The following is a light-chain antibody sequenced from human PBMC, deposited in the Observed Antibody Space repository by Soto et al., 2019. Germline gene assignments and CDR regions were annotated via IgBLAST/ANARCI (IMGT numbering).Light chain of an antibody. J-gene: IGLJ2*01. Sequence: QSALTQPPSASGSPGQSGTISCTGTSSDVGGYTYVSWYQQHPGKAHKLMISEVSKPPSGVPDRFSGYKSGNTASLTVSGRQAEDEADYYCSSFAGTNNLVFGGGTQLTVL. CDR3: SSFAGTNNLV. CDR1: SSDVGGYTY. CDR2: EVS. V-gene: IGLV2-8*01.